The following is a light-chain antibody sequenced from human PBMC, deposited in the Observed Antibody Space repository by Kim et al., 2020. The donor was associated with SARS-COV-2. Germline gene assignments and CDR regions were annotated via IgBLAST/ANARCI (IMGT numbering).Light chain of an antibody. V-gene: IGLV3-19*01. CDR3: NSRDSNDNVV. J-gene: IGLJ2*01. CDR2: GKN. CDR1: SLRSYY. Sequence: SSELTQDPAVSVALGQTVRITCQGDSLRSYYATWYQKKPGQAPIVVIYGKNNRHSGTPDRFSGSSSGNTASLTITGTQAGDEADYYCNSRDSNDNVVFGG.